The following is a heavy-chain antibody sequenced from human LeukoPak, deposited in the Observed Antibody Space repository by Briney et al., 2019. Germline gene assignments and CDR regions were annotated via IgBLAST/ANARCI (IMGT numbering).Heavy chain of an antibody. CDR2: IIPIFGTA. V-gene: IGHV1-69*06. D-gene: IGHD2-2*01. J-gene: IGHJ4*02. Sequence: SVKVSFKASGGTFSSYAISWVRQAPGQGLEWMGGIIPIFGTANYAQKFQGRVTITADKSTSTAYMELSSLRSEDTAVYYCARGVVPAARGVFDYWGQGTLVTVSS. CDR1: GGTFSSYA. CDR3: ARGVVPAARGVFDY.